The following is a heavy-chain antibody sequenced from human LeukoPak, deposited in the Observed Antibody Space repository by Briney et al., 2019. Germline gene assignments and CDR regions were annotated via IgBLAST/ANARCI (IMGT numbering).Heavy chain of an antibody. D-gene: IGHD3-22*01. CDR3: ASRSDHYYDSSGYYHDAFDI. J-gene: IGHJ3*02. Sequence: SSETLSLTCAVSGGSISSSNWWSWVRQPPGKGLEWIGEIYHSGSTNYNPSLKSRVTISVDTSKNQFSLKLSSVTAADTAVYYCASRSDHYYDSSGYYHDAFDIWGQGTMVTVSS. V-gene: IGHV4-4*02. CDR1: GGSISSSNW. CDR2: IYHSGST.